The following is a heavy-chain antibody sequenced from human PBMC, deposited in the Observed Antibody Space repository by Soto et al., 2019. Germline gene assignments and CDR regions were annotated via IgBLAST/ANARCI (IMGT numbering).Heavy chain of an antibody. V-gene: IGHV4-59*01. D-gene: IGHD1-26*01. Sequence: PSETLSLTCTVSGVSISSYYWSWIRQPPGKGLEWIGYIYYSGSTRYNPSLKSRVTISIDTSKSQFSMKMTSVTAADTAMYYCARESGSYDPLDYWGQGXLVTVSS. J-gene: IGHJ4*02. CDR3: ARESGSYDPLDY. CDR1: GVSISSYY. CDR2: IYYSGST.